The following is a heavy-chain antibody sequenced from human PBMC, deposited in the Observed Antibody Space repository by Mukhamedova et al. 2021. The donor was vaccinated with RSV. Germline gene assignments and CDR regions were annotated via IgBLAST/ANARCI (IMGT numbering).Heavy chain of an antibody. V-gene: IGHV3-30*19. Sequence: MGWVRQAPGKGLEWVAVISYDGSNKYYADSVKGRFTISRDNSKNTLYLQMNSLRAEDTAVYYCARDWDDYYYGMDVWGQGTTVTVPS. CDR3: ARDWDDYYYGMDV. D-gene: IGHD1-26*01. CDR2: ISYDGSNK. J-gene: IGHJ6*02.